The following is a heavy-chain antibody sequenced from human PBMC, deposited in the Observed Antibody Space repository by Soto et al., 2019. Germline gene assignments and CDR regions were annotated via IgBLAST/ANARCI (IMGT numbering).Heavy chain of an antibody. D-gene: IGHD1-26*01. CDR1: VFSVNIDDHD. J-gene: IGHJ4*02. CDR2: IFNTGNT. V-gene: IGHV4-30-4*01. CDR3: ARVPMYSTELGAKYFFDS. Sequence: KPAGTXSLTGTFSVFSVNIDDHDGSGIRQSPGRGLEWIGYIFNTGNTHYNPSLRSLFTISVDTSNNRFSLRLKSVSVADTAVYYCARVPMYSTELGAKYFFDSWGQGAPVTVSS.